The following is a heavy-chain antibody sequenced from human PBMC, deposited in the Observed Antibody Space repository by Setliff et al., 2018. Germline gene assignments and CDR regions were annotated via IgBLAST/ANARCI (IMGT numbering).Heavy chain of an antibody. Sequence: PGGSLRLSCAASGFNFSTYAMHWVRQAPGKGLEWVAIVSYDGSAKFYTDSVKGRFTISRDNSKNTLFLQMSSLRAADTAVYYCVKGTNVVMVYTGFDHWGQGTLVTVSS. J-gene: IGHJ4*01. D-gene: IGHD2-8*01. CDR1: GFNFSTYA. V-gene: IGHV3-30*18. CDR2: VSYDGSAK. CDR3: VKGTNVVMVYTGFDH.